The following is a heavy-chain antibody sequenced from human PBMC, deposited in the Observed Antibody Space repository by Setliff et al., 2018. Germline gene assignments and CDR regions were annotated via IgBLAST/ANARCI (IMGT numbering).Heavy chain of an antibody. CDR2: INAYNGDT. D-gene: IGHD3-10*01. J-gene: IGHJ6*03. CDR1: GYAFTNYY. Sequence: ASVKVSCKASGYAFTNYYMFWVRQAPGQGLEWMAYINAYNGDTYYAENLQVRVTVSTDTSTTTTYMELRNLRSDDTAVYYCARDITLTTIREGGMDVWGKGTTVTVSS. V-gene: IGHV1-18*04. CDR3: ARDITLTTIREGGMDV.